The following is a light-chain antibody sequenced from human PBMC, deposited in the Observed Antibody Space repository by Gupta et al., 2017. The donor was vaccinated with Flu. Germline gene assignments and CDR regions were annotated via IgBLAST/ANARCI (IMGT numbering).Light chain of an antibody. CDR1: QSISSR. CDR3: QQYNSYPPWT. V-gene: IGKV1-5*03. CDR2: RAS. Sequence: DIEMTPSPSTLSASVGDRVTITCRASQSISSRLAWYQQKPGKAPKLLTYRASSLESGIPSRFSGSGSGTEFTLTISSLQPGDFATYYCQQYNSYPPWTFGQGTKVEIK. J-gene: IGKJ1*01.